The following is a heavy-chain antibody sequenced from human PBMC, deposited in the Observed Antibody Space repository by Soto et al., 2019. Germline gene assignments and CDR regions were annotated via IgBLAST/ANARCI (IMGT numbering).Heavy chain of an antibody. CDR3: ATLAPCSSGTCHTHPLDY. J-gene: IGHJ4*02. CDR1: GYSFATYG. D-gene: IGHD2-15*01. CDR2: ITPHNGYT. V-gene: IGHV1-18*01. Sequence: ASVKVACKPSGYSFATYGISWVRQAPGQGLEWMGGITPHNGYTNYAQKIEGRVTVSTDPSTSTAYLEVRRLRSDDTAVYYCATLAPCSSGTCHTHPLDYWGQGTLVTVSP.